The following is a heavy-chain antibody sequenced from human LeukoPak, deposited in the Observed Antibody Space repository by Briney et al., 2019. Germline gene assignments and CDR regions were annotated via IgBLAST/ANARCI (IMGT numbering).Heavy chain of an antibody. CDR3: AKYVQSYGIDAFDL. Sequence: GGSLRLSCAASEFTFGNFAMSWVRQAPGKGLEWVSYIRGGGAGALYADSVKGRFTVSRDNSRSTLYLQMNSLRVEDTAVYYCAKYVQSYGIDAFDLWGPGTMVTVSS. J-gene: IGHJ3*01. D-gene: IGHD3-16*01. CDR2: IRGGGAGA. V-gene: IGHV3-23*01. CDR1: EFTFGNFA.